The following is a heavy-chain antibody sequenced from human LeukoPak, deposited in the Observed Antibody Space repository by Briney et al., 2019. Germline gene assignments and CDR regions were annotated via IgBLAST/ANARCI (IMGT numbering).Heavy chain of an antibody. V-gene: IGHV4-30-2*01. J-gene: IGHJ3*02. CDR3: ARDRGSAFDI. CDR1: GGSISSGGYS. CDR2: IYHSGST. Sequence: SQTLSLTCAVSGGSISSGGYSWSWIRQPPGKGLEWIGYIYHSGSTYYNPSLKSRVTISVDRSKNQSSLKLSSVTAADTAVYYCARDRGSAFDIWGQGTMVTVSS. D-gene: IGHD3-10*01.